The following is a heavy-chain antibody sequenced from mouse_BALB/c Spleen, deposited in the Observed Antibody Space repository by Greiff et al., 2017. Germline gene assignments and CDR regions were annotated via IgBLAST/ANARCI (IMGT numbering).Heavy chain of an antibody. V-gene: IGHV2-9-2*01. Sequence: QVQLKESGPGLVAPSQSLSITCTVSGFSLTSYDISWIRQPPGKGLEWLGVIWTGGGTNYNSAFMSRLSISKDNSKSQVFLKMNSLQTDDTAIYYCVRDRSFYAMDYWGQGTSVTVSS. J-gene: IGHJ4*01. CDR1: GFSLTSYD. CDR3: VRDRSFYAMDY. CDR2: IWTGGGT.